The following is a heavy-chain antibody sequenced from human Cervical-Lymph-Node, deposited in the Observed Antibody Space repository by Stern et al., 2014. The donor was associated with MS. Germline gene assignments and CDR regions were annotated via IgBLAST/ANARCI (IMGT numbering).Heavy chain of an antibody. CDR3: ARDIATVTQDDAFDI. CDR2: INTNTGNP. CDR1: GYTFTSYA. J-gene: IGHJ3*02. Sequence: MPLVESGSELKKPGASVKVSCKASGYTFTSYAMNWVRQAPGQGLEWMGWINTNTGNPTYAQGFTGRFVFSLDTSVSTAYLQISSLKAEDTAVYYCARDIATVTQDDAFDIWGQGTMVTVSS. D-gene: IGHD4-17*01. V-gene: IGHV7-4-1*02.